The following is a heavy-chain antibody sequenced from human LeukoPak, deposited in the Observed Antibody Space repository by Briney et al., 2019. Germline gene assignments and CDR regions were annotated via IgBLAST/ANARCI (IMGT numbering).Heavy chain of an antibody. Sequence: PTGGTLRLSCAASGFTFSSYGMSWVRQAPGKGLEWVSAISGSGVTTYYADTVRGRFTISRDNSKSTMSPQMNSLRAEDTAIYYCATYRQVLLPFEPWGQGTLVTVSS. CDR2: ISGSGVTT. CDR1: GFTFSSYG. J-gene: IGHJ5*02. D-gene: IGHD2-8*02. CDR3: ATYRQVLLPFEP. V-gene: IGHV3-23*01.